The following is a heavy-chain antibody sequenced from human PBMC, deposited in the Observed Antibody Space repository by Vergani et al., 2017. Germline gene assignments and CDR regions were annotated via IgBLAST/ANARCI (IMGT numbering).Heavy chain of an antibody. Sequence: QVQLLESGPGLVKPSETLSLTCRVSGDSISSGYYWGWIRQPPGKGLEWIGNIYHSGSTNYNPSLKSRVTISVDTSKNQFSLKLSSVTAADTAVYYCARRAMVRGSSVGYWGQGTLVTVSS. J-gene: IGHJ4*02. D-gene: IGHD3-10*01. CDR3: ARRAMVRGSSVGY. CDR1: GDSISSGYY. V-gene: IGHV4-38-2*02. CDR2: IYHSGST.